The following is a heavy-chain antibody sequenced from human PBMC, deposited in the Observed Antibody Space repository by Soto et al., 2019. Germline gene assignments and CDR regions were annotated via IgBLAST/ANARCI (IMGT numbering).Heavy chain of an antibody. CDR3: ARGAYHYYYYMDV. Sequence: PSETLSLTCTVSGDSIISYYWIWIRQPPGKGLEWIGYIYYSGSTNYNPSLKSRVTISVDTSNNQFSLKLNSVTAADTAVYYCARGAYHYYYYMDVWGKGTTVTVFS. D-gene: IGHD3-16*01. CDR1: GDSIISYY. CDR2: IYYSGST. J-gene: IGHJ6*03. V-gene: IGHV4-59*08.